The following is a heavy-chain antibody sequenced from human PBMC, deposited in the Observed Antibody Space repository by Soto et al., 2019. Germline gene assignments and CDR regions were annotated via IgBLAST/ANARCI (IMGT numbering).Heavy chain of an antibody. CDR2: INAGNGNT. J-gene: IGHJ4*02. D-gene: IGHD2-15*01. CDR3: ARGYCSGGSCYYFDY. V-gene: IGHV1-3*01. Sequence: GASVKVSCKAYGYTLTSYAIHSVLQATGQRLEWMGWINAGNGNTKYSQKFQGRVTITRDTSASTAYMELSSLRSEDTAVYYCARGYCSGGSCYYFDYWGQGTLVTVSS. CDR1: GYTLTSYA.